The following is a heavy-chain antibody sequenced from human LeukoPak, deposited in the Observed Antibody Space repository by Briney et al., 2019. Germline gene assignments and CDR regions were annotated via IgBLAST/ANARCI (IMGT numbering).Heavy chain of an antibody. CDR2: ISAYNGNT. D-gene: IGHD3-3*01. CDR1: GYTFTSYG. V-gene: IGHV1-18*01. J-gene: IGHJ5*02. CDR3: ARDNTIFGVVIGNNWFDP. Sequence: ASVKVSCKASGYTFTSYGISWVRQAPGQGLEWMGWISAYNGNTNYAQKLQGRVTMTTDTSTSTAYMELSRLRSDDTAVYYCARDNTIFGVVIGNNWFDPWGQGTLVTVSS.